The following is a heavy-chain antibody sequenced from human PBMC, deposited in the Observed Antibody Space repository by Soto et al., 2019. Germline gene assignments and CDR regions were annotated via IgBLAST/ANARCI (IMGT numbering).Heavy chain of an antibody. CDR1: GFTFSSYS. V-gene: IGHV3-21*01. CDR2: ISSSSSYI. J-gene: IGHJ4*02. D-gene: IGHD4-17*01. Sequence: GGSLRLSCAASGFTFSSYSMNWVRQAPGKGLEWVSSISSSSSYIYYADSVKGRFTISRDNTKNSLYLQMNSLRAEDTAVYYCARDKGDDYGGEVAYWGQGTLVTVSS. CDR3: ARDKGDDYGGEVAY.